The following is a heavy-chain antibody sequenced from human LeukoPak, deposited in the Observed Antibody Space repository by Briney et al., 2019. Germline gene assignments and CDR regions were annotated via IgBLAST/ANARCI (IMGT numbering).Heavy chain of an antibody. CDR2: MNTNSGGT. CDR1: GYTFTGYF. Sequence: ASVKVSCKTSGYTFTGYFLHWLRQAPGQGLEWVGWMNTNSGGTMHAQKFQGRVSMTRDTSISTAYMELSSLTSDDTAVYYCARDMDIPLIDAFDIWGQGTMVTVSS. D-gene: IGHD2-2*03. J-gene: IGHJ3*02. V-gene: IGHV1-2*02. CDR3: ARDMDIPLIDAFDI.